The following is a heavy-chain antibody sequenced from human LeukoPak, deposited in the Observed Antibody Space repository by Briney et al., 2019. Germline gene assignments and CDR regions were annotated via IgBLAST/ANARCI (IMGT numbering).Heavy chain of an antibody. D-gene: IGHD1-26*01. CDR3: ARDGWYSGSYSYFQH. CDR2: ISSSGSTI. V-gene: IGHV3-48*03. Sequence: GGSLRLSCAASGFTFSSYEMNWVRQAPGKGLEWVSYISSSGSTIYYADSVKGRFTISRDNARNSLYLQMNSLRDEDTAVYYCARDGWYSGSYSYFQHWGQGTLVTVSS. CDR1: GFTFSSYE. J-gene: IGHJ1*01.